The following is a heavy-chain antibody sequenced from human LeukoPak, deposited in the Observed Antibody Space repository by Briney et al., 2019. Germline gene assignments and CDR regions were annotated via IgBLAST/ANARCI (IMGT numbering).Heavy chain of an antibody. CDR1: GYSFTSYW. D-gene: IGHD5-18*01. CDR3: ASTRRHSYGPPADY. J-gene: IGHJ4*02. Sequence: GESLKSSWTASGYSFTSYWLGWVRQLPGKGLEWIGIIYPGDSETRYSPSFQGQVTISADKSISTAYLQWSSLKASDSAMYYCASTRRHSYGPPADYWGRGTLVTVSS. V-gene: IGHV5-51*01. CDR2: IYPGDSET.